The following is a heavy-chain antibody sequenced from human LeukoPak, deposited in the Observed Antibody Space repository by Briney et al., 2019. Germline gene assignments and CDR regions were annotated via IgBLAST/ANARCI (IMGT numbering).Heavy chain of an antibody. V-gene: IGHV3-15*01. D-gene: IGHD2-15*01. CDR2: IKSKTDGGTT. CDR1: GFTFSNAW. Sequence: GGSLRLSCAASGFTFSNAWMSWVRQAPGKGLEWVGRIKSKTDGGTTDYAAPVKGRFTISRDDSKNTLYLQMNSLKTEDTAVYYCTALPHCSGGSCYTKWFDPWGQGTLVTVSS. CDR3: TALPHCSGGSCYTKWFDP. J-gene: IGHJ5*02.